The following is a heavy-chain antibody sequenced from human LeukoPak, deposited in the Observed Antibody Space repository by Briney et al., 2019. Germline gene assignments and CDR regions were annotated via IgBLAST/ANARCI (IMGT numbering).Heavy chain of an antibody. CDR3: ARDMSPENSQIDY. J-gene: IGHJ4*02. V-gene: IGHV1-2*06. D-gene: IGHD3-10*02. Sequence: ASVKVSCKASGYTFTGYYMHWVRQAPGQGLEWMGRINPNSGGTNHAQKFQGRVTMTRDTSISTAYMELSRLRSDDTAVYYCARDMSPENSQIDYWGQGTLVTVSS. CDR2: INPNSGGT. CDR1: GYTFTGYY.